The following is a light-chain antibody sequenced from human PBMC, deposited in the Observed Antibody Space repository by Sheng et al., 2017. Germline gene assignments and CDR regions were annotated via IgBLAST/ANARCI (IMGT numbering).Light chain of an antibody. Sequence: DIQMTQSPSSLSASVGDRVTITCRASQTINTYVNWYQQKPGKAPNLLIYAASILQSGVPSRFSGGGSGSDFTLTISSLQPEDSATYFCQQTYSFPYTFGQGTKVDMK. CDR1: QTINTY. CDR2: AAS. V-gene: IGKV1-39*01. J-gene: IGKJ2*01. CDR3: QQTYSFPYT.